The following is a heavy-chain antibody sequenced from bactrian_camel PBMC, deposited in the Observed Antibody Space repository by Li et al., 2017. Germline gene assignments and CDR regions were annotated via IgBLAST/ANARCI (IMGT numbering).Heavy chain of an antibody. CDR3: APDPRGSGY. D-gene: IGHD3*01. V-gene: IGHV3S6*01. CDR2: IASEPGGGVA. Sequence: HVQLVESGGDSVQAGGSLRLSCAASGYIYSTDCMGWFRQAPGKGLEWVAGIASEPGGGVAQYADSVKGRFTMLRDNAKNMLYLQMNRLEPGDTAVYYCAPDPRGSGYWGQGTQVTVS. J-gene: IGHJ4*01. CDR1: GYIYSTDC.